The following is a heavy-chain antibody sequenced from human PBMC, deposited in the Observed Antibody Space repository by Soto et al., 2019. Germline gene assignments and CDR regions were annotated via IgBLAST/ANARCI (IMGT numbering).Heavy chain of an antibody. V-gene: IGHV1-18*01. CDR3: ARDAPYYDILTGYCPDY. CDR1: GYTFTSYG. J-gene: IGHJ4*02. Sequence: QVQLVQSGAEVKKPGASVKVSCKASGYTFTSYGISWVRQAPGQGLEWMGWISAYNGNTNYAQKLQGRVTMTTDTSTSTAYMELRSLRSDDTAVYYGARDAPYYDILTGYCPDYWGQGTLVTVSS. CDR2: ISAYNGNT. D-gene: IGHD3-9*01.